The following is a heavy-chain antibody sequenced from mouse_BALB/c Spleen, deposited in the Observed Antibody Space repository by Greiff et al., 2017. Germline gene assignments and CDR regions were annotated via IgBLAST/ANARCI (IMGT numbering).Heavy chain of an antibody. Sequence: EVQLQQTGPELVKPGASVKISCKASGYSFTDYIMLWVKQSHGKSLEWIGNINPYYGSTSYNLKFKGKATLTVDKSSSTAYMQLNSLTSEDSAVYYCARWDANWDPFDYWGQGTTLTVSS. D-gene: IGHD4-1*01. CDR3: ARWDANWDPFDY. CDR1: GYSFTDYI. CDR2: INPYYGST. V-gene: IGHV1-39*01. J-gene: IGHJ2*01.